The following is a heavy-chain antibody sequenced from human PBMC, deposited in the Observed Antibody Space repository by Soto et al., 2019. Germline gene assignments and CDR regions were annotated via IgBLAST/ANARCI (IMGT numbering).Heavy chain of an antibody. CDR1: GFSFSSYS. D-gene: IGHD2-15*01. CDR3: AKDPPGLPFDY. V-gene: IGHV3-23*01. J-gene: IGHJ4*02. CDR2: IIGSGGRT. Sequence: GGSLRLSCAASGFSFSSYSMSWVRQTPGKGLEWVSLIIGSGGRTYYADSVKGRFTISRDNSKDTLYLQMNSLRVEDTAVYYCAKDPPGLPFDYWGQGTLVT.